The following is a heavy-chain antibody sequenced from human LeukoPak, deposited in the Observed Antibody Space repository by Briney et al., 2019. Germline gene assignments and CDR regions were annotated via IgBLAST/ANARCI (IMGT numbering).Heavy chain of an antibody. CDR1: GFTFSSYS. V-gene: IGHV3-21*01. D-gene: IGHD2-21*02. CDR2: ISRSGRHI. Sequence: GEFLRLSCAASGFTFSSYSMNWVRQAPGKGLEWVSSISRSGRHIYFADSVKGRFTISRDNAKNSLSLQMNSLRAEDTAVYYCARDTGGDDSSYFDSWGQGTLVTVSS. J-gene: IGHJ4*02. CDR3: ARDTGGDDSSYFDS.